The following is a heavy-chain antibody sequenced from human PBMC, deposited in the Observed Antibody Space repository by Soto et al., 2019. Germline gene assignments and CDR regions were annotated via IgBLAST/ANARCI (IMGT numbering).Heavy chain of an antibody. J-gene: IGHJ4*02. Sequence: PGGSLRLSCAASGFTFSSYSMNWVRQAPGKGLEWVSYISSSSSTIYYADSVKGRFTISRDNAKNSLYLQMNSLRAEDTAVYYCARAPKPYILEFDYWGQGTLVTVSS. CDR3: ARAPKPYILEFDY. V-gene: IGHV3-48*01. D-gene: IGHD3-16*01. CDR2: ISSSSSTI. CDR1: GFTFSSYS.